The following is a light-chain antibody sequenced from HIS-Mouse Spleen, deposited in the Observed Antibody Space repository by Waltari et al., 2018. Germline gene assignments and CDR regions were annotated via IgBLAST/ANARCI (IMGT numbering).Light chain of an antibody. CDR1: SSDVGGYDY. V-gene: IGLV2-8*01. CDR3: SSYAGSNNVV. Sequence: QSALTQPPSASGSPGQSVTISCTGTSSDVGGYDYVSCYQQHPGNAPKLMIYEVSKRPSGVPDRFSGSKSGNTASLTVSGLQAEDEADYYCSSYAGSNNVVFGGGTKPTVL. J-gene: IGLJ2*01. CDR2: EVS.